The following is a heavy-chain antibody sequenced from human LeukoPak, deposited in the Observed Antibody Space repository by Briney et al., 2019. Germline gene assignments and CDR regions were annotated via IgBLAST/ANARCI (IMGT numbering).Heavy chain of an antibody. CDR3: ARDPDIVVVPAATRSYFDY. CDR2: ISSSGSTI. D-gene: IGHD2-2*01. J-gene: IGHJ4*02. CDR1: GFTFSDYY. V-gene: IGHV3-11*04. Sequence: GGSLRLSCAASGFTFSDYYMSWIRQAPGKGLEWVSYISSSGSTIYYADSVKGRFTISRDNAKNSLYLQMNSLRAEDTAVYYCARDPDIVVVPAATRSYFDYWGQGTLVTVSS.